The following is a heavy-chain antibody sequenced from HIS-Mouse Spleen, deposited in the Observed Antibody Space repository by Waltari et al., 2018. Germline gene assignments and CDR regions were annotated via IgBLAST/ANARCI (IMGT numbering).Heavy chain of an antibody. J-gene: IGHJ3*01. CDR3: ARDLELAAFDL. D-gene: IGHD1-1*01. CDR1: GFTFSICW. Sequence: EVQLVESGGGLVQPGGSLRISCAASGFTFSICWMHWVRQAPGKGLGWVASMNSDGSSTSYADSERRRFTISRDNAKNTLYLQMNSLRAEDTAVYYCARDLELAAFDLWGQGTMVTVSS. V-gene: IGHV3-74*01. CDR2: MNSDGSST.